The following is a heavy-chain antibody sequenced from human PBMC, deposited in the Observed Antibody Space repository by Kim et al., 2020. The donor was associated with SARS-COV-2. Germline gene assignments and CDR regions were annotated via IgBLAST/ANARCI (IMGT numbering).Heavy chain of an antibody. CDR3: ARAAGELVVAARIWFDP. CDR2: ISSSSSYT. Sequence: GGSLRLSCAASGFTFSDYYMSWIRQAPGKGLEWVSYISSSSSYTNYADSVKGRFTISRDNAKNSLYLQMNSLRAEDTAVYYCARAAGELVVAARIWFDPWGQGTLVTVSS. CDR1: GFTFSDYY. V-gene: IGHV3-11*05. D-gene: IGHD2-15*01. J-gene: IGHJ5*02.